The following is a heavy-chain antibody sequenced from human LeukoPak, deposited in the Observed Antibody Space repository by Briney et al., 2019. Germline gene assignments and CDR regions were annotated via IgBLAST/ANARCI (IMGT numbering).Heavy chain of an antibody. CDR3: ARDLPNYDYVWGSYRSLTLGY. D-gene: IGHD3-16*02. V-gene: IGHV1-3*01. CDR2: INAGNGNT. Sequence: ASVKVSCKASGYAFTSYAMHWVRQSPGQRLEWMGWINAGNGNTKYSQKFQGRVTITRDTSASTAYMELSSLRSEDTAVYYCARDLPNYDYVWGSYRSLTLGYWGQGTLVTVSS. J-gene: IGHJ4*02. CDR1: GYAFTSYA.